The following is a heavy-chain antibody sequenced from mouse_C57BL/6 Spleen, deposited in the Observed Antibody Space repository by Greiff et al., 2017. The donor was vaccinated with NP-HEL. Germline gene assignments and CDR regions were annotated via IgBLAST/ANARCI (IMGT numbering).Heavy chain of an antibody. J-gene: IGHJ2*01. CDR1: GFTFSSYA. Sequence: EVMLVESGGGLVKPGGSLKLSCAASGFTFSSYAMSWVRQTPEKRLEWVATISDGGSYTYYPDNVKGRFTISRDNAKNNLYLQMSHLKSEDTAMYYCARDQVYYSNYYFDYWGQGTTLTVSS. CDR3: ARDQVYYSNYYFDY. D-gene: IGHD2-5*01. V-gene: IGHV5-4*01. CDR2: ISDGGSYT.